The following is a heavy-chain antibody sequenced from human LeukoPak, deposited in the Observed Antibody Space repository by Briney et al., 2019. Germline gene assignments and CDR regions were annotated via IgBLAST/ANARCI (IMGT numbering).Heavy chain of an antibody. V-gene: IGHV1-46*01. CDR3: ARDSDYVWGSYRYLFDY. CDR2: INPSGGST. CDR1: GYTFTSYC. Sequence: GASVKVSRKASGYTFTSYCMHWVRQAPGQGLEWMGIINPSGGSTSYAQKFQGRVTMTRDTSTSTVYMELSSLRSEDTAVYYCARDSDYVWGSYRYLFDYWGQGTLVTVSS. D-gene: IGHD3-16*02. J-gene: IGHJ4*02.